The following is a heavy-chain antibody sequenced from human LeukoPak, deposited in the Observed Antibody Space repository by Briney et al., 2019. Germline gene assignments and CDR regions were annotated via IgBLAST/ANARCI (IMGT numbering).Heavy chain of an antibody. V-gene: IGHV3-9*01. D-gene: IGHD1-7*01. CDR3: AKLCDWNSIDY. CDR2: ISWNSGTM. J-gene: IGHJ4*02. Sequence: PGGSLRLSCAASGFTFDDYAMHWVRQTPGKGLERVSGISWNSGTMDYADSLRGRFTISRDNAKNSLYLQMSNLKTEDTALYYCAKLCDWNSIDYWGQGTLVTVSS. CDR1: GFTFDDYA.